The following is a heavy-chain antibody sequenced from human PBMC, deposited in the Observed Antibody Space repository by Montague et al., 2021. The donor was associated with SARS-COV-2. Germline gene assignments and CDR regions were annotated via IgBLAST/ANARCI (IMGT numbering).Heavy chain of an antibody. J-gene: IGHJ4*02. CDR2: IYPSGVT. CDR3: ARGVVAAPPLVDS. Sequence: SETLSLTCSVSGEPISGFFWSWIRQPPGKGLEWIGRIYPSGVTDYNPSLESRVTMSVDTSKNQFSPKVNSVTAADTAMYYCARGVVAAPPLVDSWGRGTLVTVSS. V-gene: IGHV4-4*07. D-gene: IGHD2-15*01. CDR1: GEPISGFF.